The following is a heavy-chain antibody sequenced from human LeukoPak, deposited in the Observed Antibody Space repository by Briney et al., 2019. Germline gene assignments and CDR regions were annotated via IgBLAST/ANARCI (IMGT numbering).Heavy chain of an antibody. CDR3: ARGPSGYHNI. D-gene: IGHD5-12*01. V-gene: IGHV3-66*01. J-gene: IGHJ4*02. CDR2: IYSGGST. CDR1: EFSVSSNY. Sequence: GGSLRLSCAASEFSVSSNYMTWVRQAPGKGLEWVSLIYSGGSTYYADSVKGRFTISRDNSKNTLYLQMNSLRAEDTAVYYCARGPSGYHNIGGKGTLVSVSS.